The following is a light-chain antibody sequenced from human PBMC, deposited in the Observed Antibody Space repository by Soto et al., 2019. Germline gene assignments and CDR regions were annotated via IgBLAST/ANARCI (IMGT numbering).Light chain of an antibody. CDR1: QSISDT. CDR2: GAS. Sequence: EIVLTQSPATLSVSPGGRATLSCRTSQSISDTLAWYQQKPGQAPRLLIYGASTRATGIPARFSGSGSETEFTLTIISLQSEDFAVYYCQQYNNWPPITFGQGTRLEIK. CDR3: QQYNNWPPIT. V-gene: IGKV3-15*01. J-gene: IGKJ5*01.